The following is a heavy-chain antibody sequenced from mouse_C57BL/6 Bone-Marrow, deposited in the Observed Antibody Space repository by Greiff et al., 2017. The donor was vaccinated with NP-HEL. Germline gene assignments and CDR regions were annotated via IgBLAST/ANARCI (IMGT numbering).Heavy chain of an antibody. V-gene: IGHV1-52*01. CDR2: IDPSDSET. D-gene: IGHD1-1*01. Sequence: QVHVKQPGAELVRPGSSEKLSCKASGYTFTSYWMHWVKQRPIQGLEWIGNIDPSDSETHYNQKFKDKATLTVDKSSSTAYMQLSSLTSEDSAVYYCARKITTVVATSRYFDVWGTGTTVTVSS. CDR3: ARKITTVVATSRYFDV. CDR1: GYTFTSYW. J-gene: IGHJ1*03.